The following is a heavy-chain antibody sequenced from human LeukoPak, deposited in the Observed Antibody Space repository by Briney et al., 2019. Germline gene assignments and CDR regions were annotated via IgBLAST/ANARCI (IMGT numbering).Heavy chain of an antibody. J-gene: IGHJ4*02. D-gene: IGHD2-2*01. CDR1: GYGITELS. V-gene: IGHV1-24*01. Sequence: ASVKVSCKVSGYGITELSTHWVRQAPGKGLEWMGGFDPGSGEIIYEQKFQDRVTMTEDTSTDTAYMELSRLRSDDTAVYYCAALKSTDAGDYWGQGTLVTVSS. CDR3: AALKSTDAGDY. CDR2: FDPGSGEI.